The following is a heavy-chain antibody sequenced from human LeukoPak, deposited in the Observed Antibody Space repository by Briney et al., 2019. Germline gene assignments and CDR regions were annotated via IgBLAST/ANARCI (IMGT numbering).Heavy chain of an antibody. Sequence: PSETLSLTCAVYGGSFSGYYGSWIRQPPGKGLEWIGEINHSGSTNYNPSLKSRVTISVDTSKNQFSLKLSSVTAADTAVYYCAIGLSNYVDYWGQGTLVTVSS. D-gene: IGHD2-8*01. CDR3: AIGLSNYVDY. J-gene: IGHJ4*02. CDR2: INHSGST. CDR1: GGSFSGYY. V-gene: IGHV4-34*01.